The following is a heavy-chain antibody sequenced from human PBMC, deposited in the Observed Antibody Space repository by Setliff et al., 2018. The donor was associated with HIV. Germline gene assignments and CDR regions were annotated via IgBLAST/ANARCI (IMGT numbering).Heavy chain of an antibody. J-gene: IGHJ4*02. CDR1: GGSIRRYY. Sequence: SETLSLTCTVSGGSIRRYYWSWIRQPPGKALEWIGYIYLNGGTDYNPSLKSRVTISADTSKNQFSLKLTSVTAADTAVYHCARVSSSWFVDYWGQGTLVTVPS. CDR3: ARVSSSWFVDY. CDR2: IYLNGGT. V-gene: IGHV4-59*01. D-gene: IGHD6-19*01.